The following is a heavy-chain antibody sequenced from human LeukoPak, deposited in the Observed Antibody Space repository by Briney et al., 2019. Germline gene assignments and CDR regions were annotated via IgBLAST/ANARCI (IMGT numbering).Heavy chain of an antibody. D-gene: IGHD2-15*01. CDR3: ARVAVGYCSGGSCYSGAFDI. J-gene: IGHJ3*02. Sequence: SGGSLRLSCAASGFTFSSYSMNWVRQGPGKGLEWVSSISSSSSYIYYADSVKGRFTISRDNAKNSLYLQMNSLRAEDTAVYYCARVAVGYCSGGSCYSGAFDIWGQGTMVTVSS. V-gene: IGHV3-21*01. CDR1: GFTFSSYS. CDR2: ISSSSSYI.